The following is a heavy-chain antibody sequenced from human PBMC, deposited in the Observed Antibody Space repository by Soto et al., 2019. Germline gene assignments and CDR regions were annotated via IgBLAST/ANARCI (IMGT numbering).Heavy chain of an antibody. D-gene: IGHD3-22*01. CDR2: INAGNGNT. V-gene: IGHV1-3*01. CDR1: GYTFTSYA. Sequence: QVQRVQSGAEVKKPGASVKVSCKASGYTFTSYAMHWVRQAPGQRLEWMGWINAGNGNTKYSQKFQGRVTITRDTSASTAYMELSSLRSEDTAVYYCARSEAGYYYFDYWGQGTLVTVSS. CDR3: ARSEAGYYYFDY. J-gene: IGHJ4*02.